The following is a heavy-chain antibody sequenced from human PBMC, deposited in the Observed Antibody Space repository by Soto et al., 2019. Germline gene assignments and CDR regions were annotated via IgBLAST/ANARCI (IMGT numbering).Heavy chain of an antibody. CDR1: GVSISSYY. Sequence: PSETLSLTCTVSGVSISSYYWSWIRQHPGKGLEWIGYIYYSGSTNYNPSLKSRVTISVDTSKNQFSLKLSSVTAADTAVYYCARDLREATIGFDPWGQGTLVTVSS. J-gene: IGHJ5*02. CDR2: IYYSGST. CDR3: ARDLREATIGFDP. V-gene: IGHV4-59*12. D-gene: IGHD5-12*01.